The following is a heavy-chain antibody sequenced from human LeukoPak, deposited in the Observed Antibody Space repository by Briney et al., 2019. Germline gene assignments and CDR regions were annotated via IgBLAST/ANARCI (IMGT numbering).Heavy chain of an antibody. CDR3: ARDPIVVVPAATSYYYYGMDV. CDR1: GGTFSSYA. V-gene: IGHV1-69*13. J-gene: IGHJ6*02. CDR2: IIPIFGTA. Sequence: GASVKVSCKASGGTFSSYAISWVRQAPGQGLEWMGGIIPIFGTANYAQKFQGRVTITADDSTSTAYMELSSLRSEDTAVYYCARDPIVVVPAATSYYYYGMDVWGQGTTVTVSS. D-gene: IGHD2-2*01.